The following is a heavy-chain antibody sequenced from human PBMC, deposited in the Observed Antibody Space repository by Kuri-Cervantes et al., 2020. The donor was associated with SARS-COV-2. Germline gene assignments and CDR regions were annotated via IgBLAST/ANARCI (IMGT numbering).Heavy chain of an antibody. CDR3: ARGGSGNYPNLPGY. CDR1: GGSISSGSYY. D-gene: IGHD4-11*01. CDR2: IYTSGST. Sequence: SETLSLTCTVSGGSISSGSYYWSWIRQPAGKGLEWIGRIYTSGSTNYNPSLKSRVTISVDTSKNQFSLKLSSVTAADTAVYYCARGGSGNYPNLPGYWGQGTLVTVSS. V-gene: IGHV4-61*02. J-gene: IGHJ4*02.